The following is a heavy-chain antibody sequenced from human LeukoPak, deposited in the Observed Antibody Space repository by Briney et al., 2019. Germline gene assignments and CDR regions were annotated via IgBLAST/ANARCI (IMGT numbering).Heavy chain of an antibody. J-gene: IGHJ4*02. CDR2: IYYSGRT. V-gene: IGHV4-39*01. Sequence: SETLSLTCTVSGCSISSSSYYWGWIRPPPGKGLEWMGSIYYSGRTYYHPSLKSRFTISVDKYKNQFSLKLSSVTAADTAVYYCARGFEGSPFDYWGQGTLVTVSS. CDR3: ARGFEGSPFDY. CDR1: GCSISSSSYY. D-gene: IGHD3-10*01.